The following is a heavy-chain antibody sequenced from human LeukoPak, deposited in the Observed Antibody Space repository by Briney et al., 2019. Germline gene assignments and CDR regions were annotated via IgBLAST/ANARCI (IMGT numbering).Heavy chain of an antibody. Sequence: SGTLSLTCAVSGGSISSSNWWSWVRQPPGKGLEWIGEIYHSGSTNYNPSLKSRVTISVDKSKNQFSLKLSSVTAADTAVYYCARIPYYDILTGPYYYYGMDVWGQGTTVTVSS. CDR1: GGSISSSNW. CDR2: IYHSGST. D-gene: IGHD3-9*01. J-gene: IGHJ6*02. CDR3: ARIPYYDILTGPYYYYGMDV. V-gene: IGHV4-4*02.